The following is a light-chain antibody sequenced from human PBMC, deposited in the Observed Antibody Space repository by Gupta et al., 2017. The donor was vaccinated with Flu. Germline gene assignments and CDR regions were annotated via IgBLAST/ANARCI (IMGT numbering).Light chain of an antibody. Sequence: DIQMTQSPSSLSAAVGDRVTITCRAGQSIDKYLNWYQQKPGEAPKLLIYSASILHTGVPSRVSGSGSGTDFTLTINSLQPEDFATYFCQQTYRSPPVTFGQGTKLGIK. CDR3: QQTYRSPPVT. CDR1: QSIDKY. CDR2: SAS. V-gene: IGKV1-39*01. J-gene: IGKJ2*01.